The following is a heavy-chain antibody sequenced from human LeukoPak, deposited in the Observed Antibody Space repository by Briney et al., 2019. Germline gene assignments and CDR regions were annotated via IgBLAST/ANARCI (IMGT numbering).Heavy chain of an antibody. V-gene: IGHV1-3*01. CDR2: INAGNGNT. CDR3: ARDRRYCSSTSCYGWFDP. D-gene: IGHD2-2*01. CDR1: GYTFTSYA. Sequence: ASVKVSCKASGYTFTSYAMHWVRQAPGQRLEWMGWINAGNGNTKYSQKFQGRVTITRDTSASTAYMELSSLRSEDTAVYYCARDRRYCSSTSCYGWFDPWGQGTLVTVSS. J-gene: IGHJ5*02.